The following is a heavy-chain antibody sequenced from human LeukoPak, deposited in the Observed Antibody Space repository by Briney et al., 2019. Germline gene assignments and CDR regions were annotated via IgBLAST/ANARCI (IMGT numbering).Heavy chain of an antibody. D-gene: IGHD1-26*01. CDR1: GYSISIGHY. CDR3: ARVGIGRTGAFDI. J-gene: IGHJ3*02. V-gene: IGHV4-38-2*02. CDR2: IYKTGSA. Sequence: SETLSLTCTVSGYSISIGHYWGWIRQPPGKGLEWIGSIYKTGSAFYNSSLKSRVTLSVDTSKNQFSLKLSSVTAADTAVYYCARVGIGRTGAFDIWGQGTMVTVSS.